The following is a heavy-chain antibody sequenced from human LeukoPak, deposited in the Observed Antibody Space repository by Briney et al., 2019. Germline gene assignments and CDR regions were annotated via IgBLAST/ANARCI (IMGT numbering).Heavy chain of an antibody. CDR3: ARVGSGWYNNWFDP. D-gene: IGHD6-19*01. V-gene: IGHV1-69*13. CDR1: GGTFSSYA. J-gene: IGHJ5*02. CDR2: IIPIFGTA. Sequence: SVKVSCKASGGTFSSYAISWVRQAPGQGLEWMGGIIPIFGTANYAQKFQGRVTITADESMSTAYMELSSLRSEDTAVYYCARVGSGWYNNWFDPWGQGTLVTVSS.